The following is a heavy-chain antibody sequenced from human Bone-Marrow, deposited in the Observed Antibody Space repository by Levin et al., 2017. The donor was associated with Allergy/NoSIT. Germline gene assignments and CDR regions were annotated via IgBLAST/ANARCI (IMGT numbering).Heavy chain of an antibody. CDR2: ISYDGSNK. J-gene: IGHJ4*02. CDR1: GFTFSSYA. V-gene: IGHV3-30*04. CDR3: ARERPSIAVAQGYYFDY. D-gene: IGHD6-19*01. Sequence: GESLKISCAASGFTFSSYAMHWVRQAPGKGLEWVAVISYDGSNKYYADSVKGRFTISRDNSKNTLYLQMNSLRAEDTAVYYCARERPSIAVAQGYYFDYWGQGTLVTVSS.